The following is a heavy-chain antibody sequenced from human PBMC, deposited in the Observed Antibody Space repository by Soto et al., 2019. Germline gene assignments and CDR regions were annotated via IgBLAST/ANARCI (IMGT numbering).Heavy chain of an antibody. V-gene: IGHV1-69*13. Sequence: ASVKVSCKASGGTFSSHAISWVRQAPGQGLEWMGGIIPIFGTANYAQKFQGRVTITADESTSTAYMELSSLRSEDTAVYYCARAVRRYCSGGSCYDYWGQGTLVTVSS. D-gene: IGHD2-15*01. CDR1: GGTFSSHA. CDR2: IIPIFGTA. J-gene: IGHJ4*02. CDR3: ARAVRRYCSGGSCYDY.